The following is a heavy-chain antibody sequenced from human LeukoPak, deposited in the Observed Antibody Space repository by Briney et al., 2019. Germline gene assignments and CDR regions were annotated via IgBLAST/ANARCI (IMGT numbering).Heavy chain of an antibody. J-gene: IGHJ4*02. CDR2: ISPSGGTT. CDR3: SKGQYYFDY. V-gene: IGHV3-23*01. CDR1: GLSFRTYV. Sequence: LAGGSLRLSCGATGLSFRTYVMTWVRQAPGKGLEWVSSISPSGGTTFYADAVKGRFTISRDNSMSTLYLHISSPRAEDTAVYFCSKGQYYFDYWGQGTLLTVSS.